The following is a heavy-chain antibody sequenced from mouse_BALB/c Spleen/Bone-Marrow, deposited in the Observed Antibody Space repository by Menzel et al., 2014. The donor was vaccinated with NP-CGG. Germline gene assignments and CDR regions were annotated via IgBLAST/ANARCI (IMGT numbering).Heavy chain of an antibody. D-gene: IGHD2-2*01. CDR3: ARSYGYERSWFAY. CDR1: GYTFTEYT. CDR2: INPNNGGT. J-gene: IGHJ3*01. V-gene: IGHV1-18*01. Sequence: EVQVVESGPELVKPGASVKISCKTSGYTFTEYTMHWVKQSHGRSLEWIGGINPNNGGTSYNQKFKGKATLTVDKSSSTAYMELRSLTSEDSAVYYCARSYGYERSWFAYWGQGTLVTVSA.